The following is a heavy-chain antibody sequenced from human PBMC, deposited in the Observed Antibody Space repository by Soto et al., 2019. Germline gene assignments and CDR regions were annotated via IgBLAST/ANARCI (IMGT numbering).Heavy chain of an antibody. D-gene: IGHD3-10*01. Sequence: ASVKVSCKASGGTFSSYTISWVRQAPGQGLEWMGRIIPILGIANYAQKFQGRVTITADKSTSTAYMELSSLRSEDTAVYYCARVVWFGEGGAEKYYFDYWGQGTLVTVSS. CDR2: IIPILGIA. V-gene: IGHV1-69*02. J-gene: IGHJ4*02. CDR1: GGTFSSYT. CDR3: ARVVWFGEGGAEKYYFDY.